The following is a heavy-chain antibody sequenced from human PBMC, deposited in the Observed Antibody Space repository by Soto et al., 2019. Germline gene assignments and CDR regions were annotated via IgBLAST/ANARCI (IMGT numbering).Heavy chain of an antibody. Sequence: SETLSFTCAVYGGSFSGYYWSWIRQPPGKGLEWIGEINHSGSTNYNPSLKSRVTITVDTSKNQFSLKLSSVTAADTAVYYCARGNSGSYYWYFDLWGRGTLVTVSS. D-gene: IGHD1-26*01. CDR1: GGSFSGYY. CDR2: INHSGST. V-gene: IGHV4-34*01. CDR3: ARGNSGSYYWYFDL. J-gene: IGHJ2*01.